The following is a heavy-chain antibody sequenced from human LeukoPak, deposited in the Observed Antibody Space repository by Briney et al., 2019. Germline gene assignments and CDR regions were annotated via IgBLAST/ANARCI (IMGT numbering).Heavy chain of an antibody. CDR2: INHSGST. CDR1: GGSFSGYY. V-gene: IGHV4-34*01. J-gene: IGHJ3*02. D-gene: IGHD3-16*01. Sequence: DPSETLSLTCAVYGGSFSGYYWSWIRQPPGKGLEWIGEINHSGSTNYNPSLKSRVTISVDTSKNQFSLKLSSVTAADTAVYYCATGEGLGYAFDIWGQGTMVTVSS. CDR3: ATGEGLGYAFDI.